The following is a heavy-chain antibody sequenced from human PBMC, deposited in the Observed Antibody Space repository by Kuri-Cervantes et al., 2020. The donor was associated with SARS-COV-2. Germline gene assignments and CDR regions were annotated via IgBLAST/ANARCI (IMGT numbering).Heavy chain of an antibody. V-gene: IGHV3-21*04. Sequence: GESLKISCAASGFTFSSYSMNWVRQAPGKGLEWASSISSSSSYIYYADSVKGRFTISRDNAKNSLYLQMNSLRAEDTALYYRARGDIAVDGALDYWGQGTLVTVSS. J-gene: IGHJ4*02. CDR1: GFTFSSYS. D-gene: IGHD6-19*01. CDR2: ISSSSSYI. CDR3: ARGDIAVDGALDY.